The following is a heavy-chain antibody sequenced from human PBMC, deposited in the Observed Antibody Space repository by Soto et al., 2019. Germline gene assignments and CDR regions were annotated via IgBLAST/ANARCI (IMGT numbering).Heavy chain of an antibody. V-gene: IGHV3-33*01. J-gene: IGHJ4*02. D-gene: IGHD2-15*01. Sequence: GGSLRLSCAASGFTFSSYGMHWVRQAPGKGLEGVAVIWYDGSNKYYADSVKGRFTISRDNSKNTLYLQMNSLRAEDTAVYYCARGPPSVKYCSGGSCYFDYWGQGTLVTVSS. CDR1: GFTFSSYG. CDR3: ARGPPSVKYCSGGSCYFDY. CDR2: IWYDGSNK.